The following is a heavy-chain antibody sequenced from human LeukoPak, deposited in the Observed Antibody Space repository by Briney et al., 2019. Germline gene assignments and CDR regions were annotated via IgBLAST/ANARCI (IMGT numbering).Heavy chain of an antibody. CDR2: INPSGGST. Sequence: ASVKVSCKASGYTFTSYSMHWVRQAPGQGLEWMGIINPSGGSTSYAQKFQGRVTMTRDMSTSTVYMELSSLRSEDTAVYYCARTIVATIQIDYWGQGTLVTVSS. D-gene: IGHD5-12*01. J-gene: IGHJ4*02. CDR3: ARTIVATIQIDY. CDR1: GYTFTSYS. V-gene: IGHV1-46*01.